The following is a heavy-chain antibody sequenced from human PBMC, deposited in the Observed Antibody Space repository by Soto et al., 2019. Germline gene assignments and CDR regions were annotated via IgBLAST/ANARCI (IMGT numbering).Heavy chain of an antibody. CDR1: GYSISSGYY. J-gene: IGHJ5*02. CDR3: ARGAATVTPGWFDP. CDR2: IYHSGST. D-gene: IGHD4-17*01. V-gene: IGHV4-38-2*01. Sequence: LSLTCAVSGYSISSGYYWGWIRQTPGKGLEWIAGIYHSGSTYYNPSLKSRVTISVDTSKNQFSLKLTSVTAADTAVYYCARGAATVTPGWFDPWGQGIMVTVSS.